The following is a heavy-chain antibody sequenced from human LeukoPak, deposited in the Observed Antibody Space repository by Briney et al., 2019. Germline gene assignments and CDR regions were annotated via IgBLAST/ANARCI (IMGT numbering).Heavy chain of an antibody. V-gene: IGHV4-39*01. J-gene: IGHJ6*03. CDR2: IFHSGRT. D-gene: IGHD3-9*01. CDR3: ARLLSYDILTDNYYKYYMDV. Sequence: SETLSLTCTVSGGSISDNNYYWGWLRQPPGKGLEWFGCIFHSGRTFYNPSLRSRVSMSVDTSKKQIALTVSSVTAADTAVYYCARLLSYDILTDNYYKYYMDVWGKGATVTVSS. CDR1: GGSISDNNYY.